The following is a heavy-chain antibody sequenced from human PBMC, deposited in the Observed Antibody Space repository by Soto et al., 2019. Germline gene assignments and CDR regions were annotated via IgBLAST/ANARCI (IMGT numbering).Heavy chain of an antibody. CDR3: TKRIGAYAMDV. CDR2: IRGKTDTYAT. Sequence: VGSLRLSCAASGFTFSGSSMHWVRQASGKGLEWVGRIRGKTDTYATAYAAPVRGRFTISRDDSKNTAYLQMNSLKTEDTAVYFCTKRIGAYAMDVWGQGTTVTVSS. J-gene: IGHJ6*02. D-gene: IGHD6-13*01. V-gene: IGHV3-73*01. CDR1: GFTFSGSS.